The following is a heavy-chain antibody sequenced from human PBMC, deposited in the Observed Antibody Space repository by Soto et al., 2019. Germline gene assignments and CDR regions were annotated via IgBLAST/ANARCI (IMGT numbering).Heavy chain of an antibody. D-gene: IGHD3-9*01. CDR2: INHSGST. V-gene: IGHV4-34*01. CDR1: GGSFSGYY. Sequence: SETLSLTCAVYGGSFSGYYWSWIRQPPGKGLEWIGEINHSGSTNYNPSLKSRVTISVDTSKNQFSLKLSSVTAADTAVYYCAREEFVLRYFEGFDTWGQGTLVTVSS. J-gene: IGHJ5*02. CDR3: AREEFVLRYFEGFDT.